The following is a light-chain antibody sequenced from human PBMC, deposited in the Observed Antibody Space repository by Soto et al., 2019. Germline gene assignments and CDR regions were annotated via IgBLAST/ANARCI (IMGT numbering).Light chain of an antibody. CDR3: SSYASSNPCFV. CDR2: EVS. J-gene: IGLJ1*01. Sequence: QSVLTQPPSASGSPGQSVTISCTGTSSDVGGYNYVSWYQQHPGKAPKLMIYEVSKRPSGVPDRFSGSKSGNTASLTVSGLQAEDEADYYCSSYASSNPCFVFGTRSKVTV. V-gene: IGLV2-8*01. CDR1: SSDVGGYNY.